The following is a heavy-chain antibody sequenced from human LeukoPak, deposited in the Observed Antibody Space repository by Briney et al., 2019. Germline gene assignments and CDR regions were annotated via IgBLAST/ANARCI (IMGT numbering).Heavy chain of an antibody. CDR1: GFTFSSYW. J-gene: IGHJ4*02. CDR3: AKSGYNRFDY. D-gene: IGHD5-24*01. Sequence: GGSLRLSCAASGFTFSSYWMHWVRQAPGKGLVWVSRINSDGSSTYYADSVKGRFTISRDNSKNTLYLQMNSLRAEDTAVYYCAKSGYNRFDYWGREPWSPSPQ. V-gene: IGHV3-74*01. CDR2: INSDGSST.